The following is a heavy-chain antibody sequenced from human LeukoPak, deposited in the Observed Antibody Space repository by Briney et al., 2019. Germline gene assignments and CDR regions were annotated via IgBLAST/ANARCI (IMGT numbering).Heavy chain of an antibody. D-gene: IGHD6-19*01. J-gene: IGHJ4*02. Sequence: GGSLRLSCAASGFTFSSYSMNWVRQAPGKGLEWVSYISSSSSTIYYADSVKGRFTISRDNAKNSLYLQMNSLRAEDTAVYYCARESWDSSGWYAHGDYWGQGTLVTVSS. CDR1: GFTFSSYS. CDR2: ISSSSSTI. CDR3: ARESWDSSGWYAHGDY. V-gene: IGHV3-48*01.